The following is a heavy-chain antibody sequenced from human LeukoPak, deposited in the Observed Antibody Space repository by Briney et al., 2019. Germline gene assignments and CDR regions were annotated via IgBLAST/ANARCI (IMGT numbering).Heavy chain of an antibody. J-gene: IGHJ4*02. CDR3: AKGSYYDSSGSFYFDY. V-gene: IGHV3-7*03. CDR1: GFIFGKYW. D-gene: IGHD3-22*01. CDR2: IKLDGSEK. Sequence: PGGSLRLSCAASGFIFGKYWMSWVRQAPGKGLEWVANIKLDGSEKNYVDSVKGRFTISRDNTKNSLYLQMNSLRAEDTAAYYCAKGSYYDSSGSFYFDYWGQGTLVTVSS.